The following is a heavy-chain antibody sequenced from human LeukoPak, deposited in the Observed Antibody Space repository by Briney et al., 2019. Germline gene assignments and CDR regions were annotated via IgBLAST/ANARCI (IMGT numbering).Heavy chain of an antibody. J-gene: IGHJ4*02. CDR2: ISSSSSYI. CDR3: ASSYDSDFDY. Sequence: PGGSLRLSCAASGFTFSSYEMNWVRQAPGKGLEWVSSISSSSSYIYYADSVKGRFAISRDNAKNSLYLQMNSLRAEDTAVYYCASSYDSDFDYWGQGTLVTVSS. D-gene: IGHD3-22*01. CDR1: GFTFSSYE. V-gene: IGHV3-21*01.